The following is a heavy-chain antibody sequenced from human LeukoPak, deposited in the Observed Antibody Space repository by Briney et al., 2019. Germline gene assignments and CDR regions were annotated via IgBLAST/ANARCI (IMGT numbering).Heavy chain of an antibody. Sequence: GGSLRLSRAASGFTFSSYSMNWVRRAPGKGLEWVSSISSGSNSIKYADSMKGRFTISRDNAKNSLYLQMNSLRAEDTAVYYCGIDFPPDDWGQGTLVTVSS. J-gene: IGHJ4*02. V-gene: IGHV3-21*01. CDR1: GFTFSSYS. CDR3: GIDFPPDD. CDR2: ISSGSNSI. D-gene: IGHD2/OR15-2a*01.